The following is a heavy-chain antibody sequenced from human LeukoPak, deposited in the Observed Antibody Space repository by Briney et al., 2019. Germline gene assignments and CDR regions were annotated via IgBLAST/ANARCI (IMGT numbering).Heavy chain of an antibody. V-gene: IGHV4-4*07. D-gene: IGHD3-3*01. Sequence: SETLSLTCTVSGGSISSCYWSWIRQPAGKGLEWIGRIYTSGSTNYNPSLKSRVTMSVDTSKNQFSLKLSSVTAADTAVYYCARGPNFTIYYLDYWGQGTLVTVSS. CDR1: GGSISSCY. J-gene: IGHJ4*02. CDR3: ARGPNFTIYYLDY. CDR2: IYTSGST.